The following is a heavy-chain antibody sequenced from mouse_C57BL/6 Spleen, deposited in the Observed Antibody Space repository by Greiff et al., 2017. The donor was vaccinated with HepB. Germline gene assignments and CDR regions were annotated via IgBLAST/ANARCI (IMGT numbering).Heavy chain of an antibody. J-gene: IGHJ4*01. V-gene: IGHV1-82*01. CDR2: IYPGDGDT. CDR1: GYAFSSSW. D-gene: IGHD2-4*01. Sequence: QVQLQQSGPELVKPGASVKISCKASGYAFSSSWMNWVKQRPGKGLEWIGRIYPGDGDTNYNGKFKGKATLTADKSSSTAYMQLSSLTSEDSAVYVCARGLYDYDKGYYAMDYWGQGTSVTVSS. CDR3: ARGLYDYDKGYYAMDY.